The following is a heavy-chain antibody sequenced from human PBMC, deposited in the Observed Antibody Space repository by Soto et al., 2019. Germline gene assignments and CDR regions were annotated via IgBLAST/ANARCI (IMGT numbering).Heavy chain of an antibody. CDR2: INHSGST. V-gene: IGHV4-34*01. CDR3: ARNPYVNSGSYGVDY. J-gene: IGHJ4*02. CDR1: GGSFSGYY. D-gene: IGHD1-26*01. Sequence: SETLSLTCAVYGGSFSGYYWSWIRQPPGKGLEWMGEINHSGSTNYNPSLKSRVTISVDTSKNQFSLKLSSVTAADTAVYYCARNPYVNSGSYGVDYWGQGTLVTVSS.